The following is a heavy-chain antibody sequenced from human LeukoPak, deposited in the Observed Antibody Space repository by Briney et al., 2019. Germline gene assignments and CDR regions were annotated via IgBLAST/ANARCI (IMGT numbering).Heavy chain of an antibody. J-gene: IGHJ4*02. Sequence: SETLSLTCTVSGGSISSSFYYWGWIRQPPGKGLEWIGEISHRGTTNYNPSLKSRVTMSVDTSKNQFSLKLSSVTAADTAVYYCARGAESSSWSLDYWGQGTLVTVSS. CDR1: GGSISSSFYY. CDR3: ARGAESSSWSLDY. CDR2: ISHRGTT. D-gene: IGHD6-13*01. V-gene: IGHV4-39*07.